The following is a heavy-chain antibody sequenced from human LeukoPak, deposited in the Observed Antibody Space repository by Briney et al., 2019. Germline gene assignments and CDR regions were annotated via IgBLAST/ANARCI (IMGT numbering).Heavy chain of an antibody. CDR3: ATRGTYYLPHDY. Sequence: GGSLRLSCAASGITFSSCAMSWVRQAPGKGLEWVSAISGSVGSTYYADSVKGRFTISRDNSKNTLPLQMNSLRAEDTAVYYCATRGTYYLPHDYWGQGTLVTVSS. J-gene: IGHJ4*02. V-gene: IGHV3-23*01. D-gene: IGHD1-26*01. CDR1: GITFSSCA. CDR2: ISGSVGST.